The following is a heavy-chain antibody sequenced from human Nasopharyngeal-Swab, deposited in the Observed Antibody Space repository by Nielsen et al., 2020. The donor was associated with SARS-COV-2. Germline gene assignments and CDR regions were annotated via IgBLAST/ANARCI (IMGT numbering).Heavy chain of an antibody. CDR3: ARQFSEYSYANDY. CDR1: GFTFSNFW. Sequence: GESLKISCAASGFTFSNFWMSWVRQAPGKGLEWVANIKQDGTEKYYVDSVKGRFTISRDNAKNSLYLQMNSLRAEDTAVYYCARQFSEYSYANDYWGQGTLVTVSS. CDR2: IKQDGTEK. V-gene: IGHV3-7*03. J-gene: IGHJ4*02. D-gene: IGHD5-18*01.